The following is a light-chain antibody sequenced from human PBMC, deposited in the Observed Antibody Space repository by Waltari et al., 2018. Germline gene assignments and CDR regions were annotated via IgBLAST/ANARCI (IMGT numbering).Light chain of an antibody. V-gene: IGKV3-11*01. CDR2: HAS. Sequence: EIVLTQSPATLSLSPGERATLSCRASQSVSNFLAWYQQKPGQAPRLLIYHASNRATGIPARFSCRGSGTDFTLTISSLEPGDSAVYYCQQRANWPPLTFGGGTRVEI. CDR3: QQRANWPPLT. J-gene: IGKJ4*01. CDR1: QSVSNF.